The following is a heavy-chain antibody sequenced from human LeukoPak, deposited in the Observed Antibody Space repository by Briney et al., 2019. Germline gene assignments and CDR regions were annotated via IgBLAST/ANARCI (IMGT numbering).Heavy chain of an antibody. CDR3: ARGATGYCSGGSCYSASHMDV. D-gene: IGHD2-15*01. V-gene: IGHV3-53*04. CDR1: GFTVSSNY. Sequence: GGSLRLSCAASGFTVSSNYMSWVRQAPGKGLEWVSVIYSGGSTYYADSVKGRFTISRHNSKNTLYLQMNSLRAEDTAVYYCARGATGYCSGGSCYSASHMDVWGKGTTVTVSS. CDR2: IYSGGST. J-gene: IGHJ6*03.